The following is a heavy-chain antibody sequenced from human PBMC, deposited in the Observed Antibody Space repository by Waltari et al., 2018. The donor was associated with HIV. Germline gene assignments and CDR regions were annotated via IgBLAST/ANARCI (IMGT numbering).Heavy chain of an antibody. V-gene: IGHV4-61*01. CDR2: IYYSGST. CDR3: ARETTFGSGYFDY. CDR1: GGSVSSGSYY. D-gene: IGHD3-16*01. J-gene: IGHJ4*02. Sequence: QVQLQESGPGLVKPSETLSLTCTVPGGSVSSGSYYWSWIRQPPGKGLEWIGYIYYSGSTNYNPSLKSRVTISVDTSKNQFSLKLSSVTAADTAVYYCARETTFGSGYFDYWGQGTRVTVSS.